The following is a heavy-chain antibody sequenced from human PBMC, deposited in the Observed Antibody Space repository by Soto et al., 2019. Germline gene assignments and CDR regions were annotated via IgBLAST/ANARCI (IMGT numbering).Heavy chain of an antibody. CDR2: ISDSGGNT. CDR3: AQSSCPWNTCTSYYYGMDV. CDR1: VFTFSNYA. Sequence: PVGSLRLSCVSSVFTFSNYAMSCVRQFPGKGLESVSAISDSGGNTYYTDSVKGRFTISRDNSKDTLYLQMNSLRAVDTALYYCAQSSCPWNTCTSYYYGMDVWGAGATVTVSS. V-gene: IGHV3-23*01. D-gene: IGHD6-13*01. J-gene: IGHJ6*04.